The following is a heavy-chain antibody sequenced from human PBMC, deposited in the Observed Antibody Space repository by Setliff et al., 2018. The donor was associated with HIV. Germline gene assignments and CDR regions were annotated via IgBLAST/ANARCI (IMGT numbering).Heavy chain of an antibody. CDR1: GDTFSSYA. CDR3: ASGPFYGDYHPGLYYFDY. J-gene: IGHJ4*02. V-gene: IGHV1-69*13. Sequence: SVKVSCKASGDTFSSYAISWVRQAPGQGLEWMGGIIPIFGATNYAHKFQGRVTITADESTSTAYMELSSLRSEDTAVYYCASGPFYGDYHPGLYYFDYWGQGTLVTVSS. D-gene: IGHD4-17*01. CDR2: IIPIFGAT.